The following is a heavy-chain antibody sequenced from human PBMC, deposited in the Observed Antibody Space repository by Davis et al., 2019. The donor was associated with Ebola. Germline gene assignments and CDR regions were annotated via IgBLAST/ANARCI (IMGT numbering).Heavy chain of an antibody. CDR2: ISSSSSYI. CDR1: GFTFSSYS. Sequence: PGGSLRLSCAASGFTFSSYSMNWVRQAPGKGLEWVSSISSSSSYIYYADSVKGRFTISRDNAKNSLYLQMNSLRAEDTAVYYCARVFPPGYSSSKHKTTGGAFDIWGQGTMVTVSS. J-gene: IGHJ3*02. D-gene: IGHD6-13*01. V-gene: IGHV3-21*01. CDR3: ARVFPPGYSSSKHKTTGGAFDI.